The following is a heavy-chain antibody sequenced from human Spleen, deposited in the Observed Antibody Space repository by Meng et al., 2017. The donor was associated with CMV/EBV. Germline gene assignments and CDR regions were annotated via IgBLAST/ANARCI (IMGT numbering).Heavy chain of an antibody. CDR1: GGSFSDYY. J-gene: IGHJ5*02. CDR2: INHSGST. Sequence: SETLSLTCAVYGGSFSDYYWSWIRQPPGKGLEWIGEINHSGSTNCNPSLKSRVTISVDTSKNQFSLRVSSVAAADTAVYYCARAINWFDPWGQGTLVTVSS. V-gene: IGHV4-34*01. CDR3: ARAINWFDP.